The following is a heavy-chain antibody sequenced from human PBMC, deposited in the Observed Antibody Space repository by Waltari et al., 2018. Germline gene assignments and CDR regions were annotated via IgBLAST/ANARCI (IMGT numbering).Heavy chain of an antibody. CDR3: ARSITMVQGVIDYYYYGMDV. D-gene: IGHD3-10*01. Sequence: QVQLVQSGAEVKKPGSSVKVSCKASGGTFSSYAISWVRQAPGHGLEWMGGIIPNLGTANYAQKCQRRVTITTDESTSTAYMELSSLRSEDTAVYYCARSITMVQGVIDYYYYGMDVWGQGTTVTVSS. J-gene: IGHJ6*02. V-gene: IGHV1-69*05. CDR1: GGTFSSYA. CDR2: IIPNLGTA.